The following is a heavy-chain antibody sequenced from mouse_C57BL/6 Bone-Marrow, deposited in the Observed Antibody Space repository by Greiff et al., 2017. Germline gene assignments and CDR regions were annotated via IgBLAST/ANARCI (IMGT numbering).Heavy chain of an antibody. V-gene: IGHV5-17*01. CDR1: GFTFSDYG. CDR3: AKGYSSWFAD. D-gene: IGHD2-12*01. J-gene: IGHJ3*01. CDR2: SSSGSSTI. Sequence: LLVESGGGLVKPGGSLKLSCAASGFTFSDYGMHWVRQAPETGLEWVAYSSSGSSTIYYADTGTGRFTISRDNAKNTLFLQMTRLRSEDTAMYYVAKGYSSWFADWGQGTLVTVSA.